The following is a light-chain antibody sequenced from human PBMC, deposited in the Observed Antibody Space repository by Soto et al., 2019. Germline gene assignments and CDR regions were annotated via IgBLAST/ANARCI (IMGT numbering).Light chain of an antibody. CDR2: GAS. CDR1: QSVSSNY. V-gene: IGKV3-20*01. CDR3: QQYGSSGT. J-gene: IGKJ4*02. Sequence: EIILSQSPGTLSLYPGERDTLSCRASQSVSSNYLAWYQQKPGQAPRLLIYGASNRATGIPDRFSGSGSGTDFTLTISRLEPEDFAVYYCQQYGSSGTFGRGTKV.